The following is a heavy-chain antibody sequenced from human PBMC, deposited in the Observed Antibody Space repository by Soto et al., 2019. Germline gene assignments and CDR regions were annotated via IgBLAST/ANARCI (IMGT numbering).Heavy chain of an antibody. CDR3: ARVSGDFWSGYHSWFDP. D-gene: IGHD3-3*01. CDR1: GGSIGSGGYS. V-gene: IGHV4-30-2*01. J-gene: IGHJ5*02. CDR2: IYHSGST. Sequence: SETLSLTCAVSGGSIGSGGYSWSWIRQPPGKGLEWIGYIYHSGSTYYNPSLKSRVTISVDRSKNQFSLKLSSVTAADTAVYYCARVSGDFWSGYHSWFDPWGKGTLVPVSS.